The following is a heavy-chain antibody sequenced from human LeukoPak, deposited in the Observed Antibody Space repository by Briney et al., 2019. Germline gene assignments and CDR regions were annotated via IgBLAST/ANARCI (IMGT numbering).Heavy chain of an antibody. CDR3: ARDRGMGYGDYDGFDY. V-gene: IGHV3-7*01. CDR2: IKKDGSEK. D-gene: IGHD4-17*01. CDR1: GFTFSSYW. Sequence: GGSLRLSCAASGFTFSSYWMSWVRQAPGKGLEWVANIKKDGSEKYYVDSMKGRFTISRDNAKNSLYLQMNSLRAEDTAVYYCARDRGMGYGDYDGFDYWGQGTLVTVSS. J-gene: IGHJ4*02.